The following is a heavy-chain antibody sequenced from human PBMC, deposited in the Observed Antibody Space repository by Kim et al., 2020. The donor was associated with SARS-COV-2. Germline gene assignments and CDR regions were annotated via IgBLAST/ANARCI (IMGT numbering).Heavy chain of an antibody. CDR3: VKDQGCSGGSCYRHPVPLFDY. V-gene: IGHV3-64D*09. D-gene: IGHD2-15*01. Sequence: GGSLRLSCSASGFTFSSYAMHWVRQAPGKGLEYVSAISSNGGSTYYADSVKGRFTISRDNSKNTLYLQMSSLRAGDTAVYYCVKDQGCSGGSCYRHPVPLFDYWGQGTLVTVSS. CDR2: ISSNGGST. J-gene: IGHJ4*02. CDR1: GFTFSSYA.